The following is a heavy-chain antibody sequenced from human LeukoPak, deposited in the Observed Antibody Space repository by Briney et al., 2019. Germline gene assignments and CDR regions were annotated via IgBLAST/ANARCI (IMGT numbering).Heavy chain of an antibody. V-gene: IGHV3-21*01. CDR3: ARNAIQLLMGPSYYFDY. Sequence: GGSLRLSCAASGFTFSRYSMNWVRQAPGKGLEWVSSISSSSNYIYYADSVKGRFTISRDNAKNSLYLQMNSLRAEDTAVYYCARNAIQLLMGPSYYFDYWGQGTLVTVSS. J-gene: IGHJ4*02. D-gene: IGHD2-8*01. CDR2: ISSSSNYI. CDR1: GFTFSRYS.